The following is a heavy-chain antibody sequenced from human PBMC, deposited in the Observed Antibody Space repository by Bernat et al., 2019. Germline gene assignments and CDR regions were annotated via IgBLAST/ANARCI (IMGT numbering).Heavy chain of an antibody. CDR1: GFTVSSNY. D-gene: IGHD1-26*01. CDR3: AQTYSGSYYLSDAFDI. V-gene: IGHV3-66*01. J-gene: IGHJ3*02. Sequence: EVQLLESGGGLVQPGGSLRLSCAASGFTVSSNYMSWVRQAPGKGLEWVSVIYSGGSTYYADSVKGRFTISRDNSKNTLYLQMNSLRAEDTAVYYCAQTYSGSYYLSDAFDIWGQGTMVTVSS. CDR2: IYSGGST.